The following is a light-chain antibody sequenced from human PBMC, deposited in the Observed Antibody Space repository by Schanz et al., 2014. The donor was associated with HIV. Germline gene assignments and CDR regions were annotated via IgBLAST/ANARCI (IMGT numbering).Light chain of an antibody. CDR3: QQRSNWPPYT. CDR2: DAS. V-gene: IGKV3-11*01. J-gene: IGKJ2*01. Sequence: EIVLTQSPSTLSLSPGERATLTCRASQSISSYLAWYQKKPGQAPRLLIYDASNRATGIPARFSGSGSGTDFTLTISSLGPEDFAVYYCQQRSNWPPYTFGQGSKLEIK. CDR1: QSISSY.